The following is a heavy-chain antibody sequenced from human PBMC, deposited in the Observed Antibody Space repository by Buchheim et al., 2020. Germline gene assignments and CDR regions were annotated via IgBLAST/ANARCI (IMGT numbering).Heavy chain of an antibody. J-gene: IGHJ4*02. CDR3: ARDPSTVMILDY. CDR2: ISYDGSNK. V-gene: IGHV3-30*04. CDR1: GFTFSSYA. D-gene: IGHD3-16*01. Sequence: QVQLVESGGGVVQPGRSLRLSCAASGFTFSSYAMHWVRQAPGKGLEWVAVISYDGSNKYYADSVKGRFTISRDNSKNTLYPQMNSLRAEDTAVYYCARDPSTVMILDYWGQGTL.